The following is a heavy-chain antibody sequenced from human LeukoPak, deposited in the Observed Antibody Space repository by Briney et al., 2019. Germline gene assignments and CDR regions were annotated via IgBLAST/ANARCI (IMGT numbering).Heavy chain of an antibody. CDR3: GVDYGVRGVVSGE. Sequence: GGSLRLSCGASGFTLSIYGIYWVRQAPGKGLEWVAVISYDGSNKYYADSVKGRFTISRDNSKNTVYLQMNSLRADDTAVYYCGVDYGVRGVVSGEGGQGTLVTVSS. CDR2: ISYDGSNK. D-gene: IGHD3-10*01. J-gene: IGHJ4*02. V-gene: IGHV3-30*03. CDR1: GFTLSIYG.